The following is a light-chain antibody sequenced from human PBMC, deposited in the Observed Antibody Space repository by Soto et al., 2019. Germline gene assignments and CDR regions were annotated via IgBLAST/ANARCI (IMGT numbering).Light chain of an antibody. J-gene: IGKJ5*01. CDR2: AAS. Sequence: DIVLTQSPGTLSLSPGETATLSCRASQSMSTNYLAWYQHRPGQAPRLLIYAASNRITGIPDRFTGSGSGTDCTLTISELEPEDCDIYYCQQYGRTFGQGTRLEIK. V-gene: IGKV3-20*01. CDR1: QSMSTNY. CDR3: QQYGRT.